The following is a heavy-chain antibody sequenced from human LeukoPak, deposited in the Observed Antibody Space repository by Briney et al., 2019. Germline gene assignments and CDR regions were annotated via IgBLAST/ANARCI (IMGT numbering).Heavy chain of an antibody. CDR3: ARSPHYMVRGVIRSPFDY. Sequence: SVKVSCKASGGTFSSYAISWVRQAPGQELEWMGGIIPIFGTANYAQKFQGRVTITADESTSTAYMELSSLRSEDTAVYYCARSPHYMVRGVIRSPFDYWGQGTLVTVSS. J-gene: IGHJ4*02. CDR1: GGTFSSYA. D-gene: IGHD3-10*01. CDR2: IIPIFGTA. V-gene: IGHV1-69*13.